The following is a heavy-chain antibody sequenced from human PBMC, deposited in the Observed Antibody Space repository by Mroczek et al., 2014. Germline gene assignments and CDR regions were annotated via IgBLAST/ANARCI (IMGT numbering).Heavy chain of an antibody. D-gene: IGHD3-10*01. J-gene: IGHJ3*02. CDR3: AKXLLRGVYAFDI. CDR1: GFTFSSYG. CDR2: ISYDGSNK. V-gene: IGHV3-30*18. Sequence: QVQLVESGGGVVQPGRSLRLSCAASGFTFSSYGMHWVRQAPGKGLEWVAVISYDGSNKYYADSVKGRFTISRDNSKNTLYLQMNSLRAEDTAVYYCAKXLLRGVYAFDIWGQGTMVTVSS.